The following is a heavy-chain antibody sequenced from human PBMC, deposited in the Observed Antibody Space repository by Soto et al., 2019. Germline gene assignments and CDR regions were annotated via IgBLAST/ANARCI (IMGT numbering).Heavy chain of an antibody. CDR3: ARGPKLIAVAGSGDYYYGMDV. Sequence: GGSLRLSCAASGFTFSSYSMNWVRQAPGKGLEWVSYISSSSSTIYYADSVKGRFTISRGNAKNSLYLQMNSLRDEDTAVYYCARGPKLIAVAGSGDYYYGMDVWGQGTTVTVSS. CDR1: GFTFSSYS. J-gene: IGHJ6*02. CDR2: ISSSSSTI. D-gene: IGHD6-19*01. V-gene: IGHV3-48*02.